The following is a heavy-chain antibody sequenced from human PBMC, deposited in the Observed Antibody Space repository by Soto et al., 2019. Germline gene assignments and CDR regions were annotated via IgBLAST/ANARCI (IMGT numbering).Heavy chain of an antibody. J-gene: IGHJ5*02. CDR1: GGSVSSSSHY. CDR2: IYYTGNT. CDR3: ARTESGTFDP. D-gene: IGHD1-7*01. Sequence: SETLSLTCTVSGGSVSSSSHYWGWIRQPPGKGLEWIASIYYTGNTYYNPSLKSQVTISVDTSKKHFSLKLSSLTAADTAVYYCARTESGTFDPWGQGTLVTVSS. V-gene: IGHV4-39*02.